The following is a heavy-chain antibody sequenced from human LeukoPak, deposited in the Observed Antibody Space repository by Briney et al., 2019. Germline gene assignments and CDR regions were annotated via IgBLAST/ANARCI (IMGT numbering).Heavy chain of an antibody. D-gene: IGHD2-2*01. Sequence: GGSLRLSCAASGFTFSSYAMSWVRQAPGKGLEWVSAISGSGGSTYYADSVKGRFTISRDNSKNTLYLQMNSLRAEDTAVYYCGTIDIVLVPAARGGWFDPWGQGTLVTVSS. V-gene: IGHV3-23*01. CDR3: GTIDIVLVPAARGGWFDP. J-gene: IGHJ5*02. CDR2: ISGSGGST. CDR1: GFTFSSYA.